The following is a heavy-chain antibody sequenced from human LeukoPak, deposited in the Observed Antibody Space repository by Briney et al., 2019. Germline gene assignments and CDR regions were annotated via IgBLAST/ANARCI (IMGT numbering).Heavy chain of an antibody. J-gene: IGHJ4*02. V-gene: IGHV1-46*01. D-gene: IGHD2-8*01. Sequence: ASVKVSCKASGYTFTRFYMHWARLAPGQGLEWMGIINPSGGSTSYAQKFQGRVTMTRDTSTSTVYMEVSSLRSEDTAVYYCARVGTSCTNGVCFFDSWGQGTLVTVSS. CDR1: GYTFTRFY. CDR2: INPSGGST. CDR3: ARVGTSCTNGVCFFDS.